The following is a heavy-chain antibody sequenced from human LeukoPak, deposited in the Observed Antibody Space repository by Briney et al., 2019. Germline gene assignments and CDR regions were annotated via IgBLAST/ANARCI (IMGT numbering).Heavy chain of an antibody. CDR1: GSSFTGYC. CDR3: GMSGDRVPLQDDVFDV. V-gene: IGHV5-51*01. D-gene: IGHD1-26*01. Sequence: GAALKISCKVSGSSFTGYCIGWGRPMPGKGLEWMGIIYPGDSGPTYSPSFQGQVTISVDKSINTAYLQWSSLQASDTAMYYCGMSGDRVPLQDDVFDVWGQGTMVTVST. J-gene: IGHJ3*01. CDR2: IYPGDSGP.